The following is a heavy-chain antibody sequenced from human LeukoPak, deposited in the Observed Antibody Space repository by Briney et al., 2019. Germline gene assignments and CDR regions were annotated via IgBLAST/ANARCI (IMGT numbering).Heavy chain of an antibody. CDR2: IIHIFGTA. D-gene: IGHD3-9*01. J-gene: IGHJ4*02. V-gene: IGHV1-69*13. CDR1: GGTFTSYA. CDR3: QYDILTGYSYSSSSGFDY. Sequence: SVKVSCKASGGTFTSYAISWVRQAPGQGLEWMGGIIHIFGTANYAQKFQGRVTITADESTSTAYMELSSLRSEDTAVYYCQYDILTGYSYSSSSGFDYWGQGALVTVSS.